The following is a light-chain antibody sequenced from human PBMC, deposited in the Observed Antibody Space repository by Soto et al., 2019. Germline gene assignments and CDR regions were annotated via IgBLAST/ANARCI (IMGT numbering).Light chain of an antibody. J-gene: IGKJ2*01. CDR3: QQYVASPYT. CDR1: QSVSSN. V-gene: IGKV3D-15*01. Sequence: EIVMTQSPATLSVSPGERATLSCMASQSVSSNLAWYQQKPGQAPRLLIYGASTRATGIPDRFSASGSGTDFTLTISSLEPEDFAVYYCQQYVASPYTFGQGTKVDIK. CDR2: GAS.